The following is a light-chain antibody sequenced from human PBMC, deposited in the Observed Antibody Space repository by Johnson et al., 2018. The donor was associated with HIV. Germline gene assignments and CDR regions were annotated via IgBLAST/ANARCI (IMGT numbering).Light chain of an antibody. CDR2: DNN. Sequence: QPVLTQPPSVSAAPGQKVTISCSGSSSNIGRNYVSWYQQLPGTAPKLLIFDNNKRPSGIPDRFSASKSGPSATLGITGLQTGDEADYYCGTWDSSLSAYVFGTVTKVTVL. CDR1: SSNIGRNY. J-gene: IGLJ1*01. CDR3: GTWDSSLSAYV. V-gene: IGLV1-51*01.